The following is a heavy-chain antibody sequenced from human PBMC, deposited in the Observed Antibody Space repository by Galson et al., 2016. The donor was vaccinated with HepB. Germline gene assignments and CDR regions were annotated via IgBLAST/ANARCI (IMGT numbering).Heavy chain of an antibody. V-gene: IGHV4-39*01. J-gene: IGHJ4*02. CDR3: ARRLGVALDY. Sequence: SETLSLTCAVPGGSISSDVYYWVWIRQTPGKGLEWVGTIYYSGITYYNPSLTSRVTISVDTSKNQFSLKMNSVTAADTGIYYCARRLGVALDYWGQGTLVTVSS. CDR1: GGSISSDVYY. D-gene: IGHD5-12*01. CDR2: IYYSGIT.